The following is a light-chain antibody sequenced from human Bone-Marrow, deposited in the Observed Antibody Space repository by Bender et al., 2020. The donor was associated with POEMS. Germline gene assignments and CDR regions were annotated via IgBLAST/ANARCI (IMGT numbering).Light chain of an antibody. J-gene: IGLJ3*02. CDR1: TGAVTSGHS. V-gene: IGLV7-46*01. CDR3: LLSSDDGRSV. CDR2: STT. Sequence: QAVVTQESSLTVSPGGTVTLTCGSTTGAVTSGHSPFWFQHKPGQAPRTLIYSTTKKSSWTPARFSGSLLGDKAALTLSGALPEDEADYYCLLSSDDGRSVFGGGTKLTVL.